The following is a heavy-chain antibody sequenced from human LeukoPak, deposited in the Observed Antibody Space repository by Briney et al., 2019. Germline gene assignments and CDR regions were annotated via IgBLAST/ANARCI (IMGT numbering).Heavy chain of an antibody. CDR2: ISWNSGSI. Sequence: GGSLRLSCAASGFTFDDYAMHWVRQAPGKGLEWVSGISWNSGSIGYADSVKGRFTISRDNAKNSLYLQMNSLRAEDTAVYYCARDTSSGWSLKGPNYYYYGMDVWGQGTTVTVSS. CDR1: GFTFDDYA. V-gene: IGHV3-9*01. CDR3: ARDTSSGWSLKGPNYYYYGMDV. J-gene: IGHJ6*02. D-gene: IGHD6-19*01.